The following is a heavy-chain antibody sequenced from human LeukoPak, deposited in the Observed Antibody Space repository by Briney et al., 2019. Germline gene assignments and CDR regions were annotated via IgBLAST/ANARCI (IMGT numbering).Heavy chain of an antibody. D-gene: IGHD3-16*01. J-gene: IGHJ4*02. Sequence: GASVKVSCKASGYTFTSYGISWVRQAPGQGLEWMGWISAYNGNTNYAQKLQGRVTMTRDTSTSTVYMELSSLRSEDTAMYYCARVLGGLAFRTFDYWGQGTLVTVSS. CDR2: ISAYNGNT. V-gene: IGHV1-18*01. CDR3: ARVLGGLAFRTFDY. CDR1: GYTFTSYG.